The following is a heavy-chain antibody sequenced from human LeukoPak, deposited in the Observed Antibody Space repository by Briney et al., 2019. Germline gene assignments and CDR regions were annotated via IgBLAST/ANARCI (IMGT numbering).Heavy chain of an antibody. CDR2: MNPNSGNT. J-gene: IGHJ6*02. Sequence: ASVKVSCKASGYTFTSYDINWVRQATGQGLEWMGWMNPNSGNTGYAQKFQGRVTMTRNTSISTAHMELSSLRSEDTAVYYCASFPHEDYYYYGMDVWGQGTTVTVSS. CDR3: ASFPHEDYYYYGMDV. CDR1: GYTFTSYD. V-gene: IGHV1-8*01.